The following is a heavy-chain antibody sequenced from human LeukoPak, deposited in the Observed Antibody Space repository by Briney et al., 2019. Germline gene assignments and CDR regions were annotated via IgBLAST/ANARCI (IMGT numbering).Heavy chain of an antibody. CDR3: ARGPSPHYYGSGSYPDY. D-gene: IGHD3-10*01. Sequence: PGGSLRLSCAASGFTFSSSAMSWVRQAPGKGLEWVSAISNNGGYTYYADSVQGRFTISRDNSKNTLYLQMNSLRAEDTAVYYCARGPSPHYYGSGSYPDYWGQGTLVTVSS. J-gene: IGHJ4*02. CDR1: GFTFSSSA. CDR2: ISNNGGYT. V-gene: IGHV3-23*01.